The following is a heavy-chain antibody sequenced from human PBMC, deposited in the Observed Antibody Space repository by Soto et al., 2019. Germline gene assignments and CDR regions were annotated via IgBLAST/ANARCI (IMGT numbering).Heavy chain of an antibody. D-gene: IGHD5-12*01. V-gene: IGHV4-34*01. J-gene: IGHJ4*02. Sequence: SETLSLTCAVYGGSFSGYYWSWIRQPPGKGLEWIGEINHSGSTNYNPSLKSRVTISVDTSKNQFSLKLSSVTAADTAVYYCARHTMGYSGYAYYFDYWGQGTLVT. CDR3: ARHTMGYSGYAYYFDY. CDR2: INHSGST. CDR1: GGSFSGYY.